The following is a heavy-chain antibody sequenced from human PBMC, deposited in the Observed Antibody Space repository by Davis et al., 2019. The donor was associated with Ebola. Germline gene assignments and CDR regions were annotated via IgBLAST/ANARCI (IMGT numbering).Heavy chain of an antibody. Sequence: GESLKISCAASGFSFRTYWMSWVRQAPGKGLEWLANIKEDGSEKFYVDSLKGRFAISRDNAKNSLFLQINSLGAEDTAVYYCARERVTCGGGSCYYSGLDVWGQGTTVTVSS. CDR3: ARERVTCGGGSCYYSGLDV. J-gene: IGHJ6*02. V-gene: IGHV3-7*03. CDR2: IKEDGSEK. CDR1: GFSFRTYW. D-gene: IGHD2-15*01.